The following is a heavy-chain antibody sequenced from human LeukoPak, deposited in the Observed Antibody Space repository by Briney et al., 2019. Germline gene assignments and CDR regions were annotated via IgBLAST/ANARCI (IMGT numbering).Heavy chain of an antibody. CDR3: ARDLGYSIDY. Sequence: PSETLSLICTVSGGSISSGDYYWSWIRQPPGKGLEWIGYIYYSGSTYYNPSLKSRVTISVDTSKNQFSLKLSSVTAADTAAYYCARDLGYSIDYWGQGTLVTVSS. D-gene: IGHD3-22*01. J-gene: IGHJ4*02. CDR1: GGSISSGDYY. V-gene: IGHV4-30-4*08. CDR2: IYYSGST.